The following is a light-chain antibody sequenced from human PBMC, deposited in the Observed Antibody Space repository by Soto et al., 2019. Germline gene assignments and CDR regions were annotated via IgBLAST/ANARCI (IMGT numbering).Light chain of an antibody. CDR2: GVS. V-gene: IGKV3-15*01. J-gene: IGKJ1*01. Sequence: EIVLTRSPGTLSLSPGERATLSCRASQSVSSRHLAWYQHKPGQAPRLLIYGVSTRATGIPARFSGSGSGTEFTLTISSLQSEDFAVYYCQQYNNWPRWTFGQGTKVDIK. CDR1: QSVSSRH. CDR3: QQYNNWPRWT.